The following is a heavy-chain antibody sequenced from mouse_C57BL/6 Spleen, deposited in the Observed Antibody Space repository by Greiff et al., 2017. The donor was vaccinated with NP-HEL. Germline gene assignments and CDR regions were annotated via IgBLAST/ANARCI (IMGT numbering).Heavy chain of an antibody. Sequence: QVQLQQPGAELVMPGASVKLSCKASGYTFTSYWMHWVQQRPGQGLEWIGEIDPSDSYTNYNQKFKGKSTLTVDKYSSTAYMQLSSLTSEDAAVYYCARRNTRVGGDDWGKGTTLTVSS. J-gene: IGHJ2*01. D-gene: IGHD5-2*01. CDR1: GYTFTSYW. CDR2: IDPSDSYT. V-gene: IGHV1-69*01. CDR3: ARRNTRVGGDD.